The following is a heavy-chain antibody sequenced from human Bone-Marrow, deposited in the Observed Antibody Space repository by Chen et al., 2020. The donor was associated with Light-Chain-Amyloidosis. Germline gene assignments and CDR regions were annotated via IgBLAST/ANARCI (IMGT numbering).Heavy chain of an antibody. Sequence: EVQLVESGGGVVQPGGSLRLSCVGAGFTFETYAIHWVRQTPGRGLEWIAIINSNGDSTFYADSLKGSFLISSDNSNNSLYLQLNSLTIEDAGFYYCAKVCSLQPAAYYCMYVWGQGTTVTVSS. D-gene: IGHD2-2*01. J-gene: IGHJ6*02. CDR3: AKVCSLQPAAYYCMYV. CDR2: INSNGDST. V-gene: IGHV3-43*02. CDR1: GFTFETYA.